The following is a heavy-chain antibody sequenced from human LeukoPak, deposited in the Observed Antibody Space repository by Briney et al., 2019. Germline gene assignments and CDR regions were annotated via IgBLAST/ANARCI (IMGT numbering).Heavy chain of an antibody. CDR3: ARDRYGSGDYAFDI. J-gene: IGHJ3*02. CDR1: GFSFDDYG. CDR2: INWNGGST. V-gene: IGHV3-20*04. D-gene: IGHD3-10*01. Sequence: GGSLRLSCAASGFSFDDYGMSWVRQAPGKGLEWVSGINWNGGSTGYADSVKGRFTISRDNAKNSLYLQMNSLRDEDTALYYCARDRYGSGDYAFDIWGQRTMVTVSS.